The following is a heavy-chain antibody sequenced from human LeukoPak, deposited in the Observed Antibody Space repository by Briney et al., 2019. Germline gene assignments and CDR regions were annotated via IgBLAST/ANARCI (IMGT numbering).Heavy chain of an antibody. J-gene: IGHJ3*02. CDR2: ISAYNGNT. CDR1: GYTFTSYG. Sequence: GASVKVSCKASGYTFTSYGISWVRQAPGQGLEWMGWISAYNGNTNYAQKLQGRVTMTTDTSTSTAYMELRSLRSDDTAVYYCARDAASAYYYDSSGYYQRRGDAIDIWGQGTMVTVSS. D-gene: IGHD3-22*01. CDR3: ARDAASAYYYDSSGYYQRRGDAIDI. V-gene: IGHV1-18*01.